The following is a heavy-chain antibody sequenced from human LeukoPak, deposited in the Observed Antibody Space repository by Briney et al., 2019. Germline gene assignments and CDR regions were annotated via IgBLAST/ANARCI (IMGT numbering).Heavy chain of an antibody. Sequence: GGSLRLSCAASGFTFDDYAMHWVRHAPGKGLEWVSGISWNSGSIGYADSVKGRFTISRDNAKNSLYLQTNSLRAEDTALYYCAKVGRRFLEWLFLDYWGQGTLVTVSS. J-gene: IGHJ4*02. V-gene: IGHV3-9*01. CDR3: AKVGRRFLEWLFLDY. D-gene: IGHD3-3*01. CDR1: GFTFDDYA. CDR2: ISWNSGSI.